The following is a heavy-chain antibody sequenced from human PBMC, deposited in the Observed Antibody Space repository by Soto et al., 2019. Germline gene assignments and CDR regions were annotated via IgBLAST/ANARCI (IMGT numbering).Heavy chain of an antibody. CDR3: ARTYLGPDGGYAT. Sequence: PVKGAWTSSGGTFSSYAISWVRQAPGQGLEWMGGIIPIFGTANYAHKFQGRVTITADESTSTAYMELSSLRSEDTAVYFWARTYLGPDGGYATRGKGTPVTV. J-gene: IGHJ4*02. V-gene: IGHV1-69*13. CDR1: GGTFSSYA. D-gene: IGHD3-16*01. CDR2: IIPIFGTA.